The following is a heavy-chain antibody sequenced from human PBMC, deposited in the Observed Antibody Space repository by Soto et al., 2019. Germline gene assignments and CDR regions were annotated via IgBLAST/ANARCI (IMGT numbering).Heavy chain of an antibody. CDR1: GFTFSSFA. CDR3: VKESTTAVYGLGAYYFDY. D-gene: IGHD3-10*01. V-gene: IGHV3-23*01. Sequence: EVQLLESGGPLVQPGGSLRLSCAASGFTFSSFAMSWVRQAPGKGLEWVSGIGGSGGSTYYADSVKGRFTISRDNSKNTLYLQMTSLRAEDTAVYYCVKESTTAVYGLGAYYFDYWGQGTLVTVSS. CDR2: IGGSGGST. J-gene: IGHJ4*02.